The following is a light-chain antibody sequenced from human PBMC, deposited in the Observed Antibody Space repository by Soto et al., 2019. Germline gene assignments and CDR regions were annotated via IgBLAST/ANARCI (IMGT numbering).Light chain of an antibody. CDR3: FSFTTDWTHV. CDR1: SSDIGAYNY. J-gene: IGLJ1*01. V-gene: IGLV2-14*01. CDR2: EVS. Sequence: LTQPASVSGSPGQSITISCTGSSSDIGAYNYVSWFQQYPGKAPKLIISEVSNRPSGVSNRFSGSKSGSAASLTISGLQTEDEADYFCFSFTTDWTHVFGTGTKVTVL.